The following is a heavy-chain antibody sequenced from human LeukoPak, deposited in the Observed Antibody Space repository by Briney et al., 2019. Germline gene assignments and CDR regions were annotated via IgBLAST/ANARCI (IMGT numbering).Heavy chain of an antibody. J-gene: IGHJ2*01. CDR2: IGADSGDTHGDT. CDR1: GYRLRNHG. V-gene: IGHV1-18*01. D-gene: IGHD4-11*01. CDR3: ARGSSPYNWYSDL. Sequence: ASVKVSCKASGYRLRNHGISWVRQAPGQGLEWMGWIGADSGDTHGDTHYAEKLQGRVTMTTDTSTDTAYMDLRSPTSDDTAVYYCARGSSPYNWYSDLWGRGTLVTVSS.